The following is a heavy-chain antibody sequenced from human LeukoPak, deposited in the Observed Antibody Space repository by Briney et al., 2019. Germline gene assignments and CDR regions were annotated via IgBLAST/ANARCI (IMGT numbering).Heavy chain of an antibody. CDR1: GGSISSSSYY. CDR2: ISDSGGNT. CDR3: LNYGMGV. Sequence: ETLSLTCTVSGGSISSSSYYWGWIRQPPGKGLEWVSAISDSGGNTYYADSVKGRFTISRDNSKNTMYLQMNSLRAEDTAVYYCLNYGMGVWGQGTTVTVSS. J-gene: IGHJ6*02. V-gene: IGHV3-23*01.